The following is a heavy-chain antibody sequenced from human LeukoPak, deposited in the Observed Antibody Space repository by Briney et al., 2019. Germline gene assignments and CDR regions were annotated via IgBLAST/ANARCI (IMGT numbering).Heavy chain of an antibody. D-gene: IGHD6-13*01. Sequence: GGSLRLSCAASGFTFNNYGMHWVRQVAGKGLEWVAVVWYDGSDKHYADSVRGRFTISRDNSKNTLYLQMNNLRAEDTAVYYCARDLGQQVVRGIDPWGKGTTVTVSS. CDR3: ARDLGQQVVRGIDP. CDR2: VWYDGSDK. J-gene: IGHJ6*04. V-gene: IGHV3-33*01. CDR1: GFTFNNYG.